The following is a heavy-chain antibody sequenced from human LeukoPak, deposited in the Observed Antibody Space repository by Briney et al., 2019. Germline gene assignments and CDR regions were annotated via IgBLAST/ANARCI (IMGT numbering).Heavy chain of an antibody. Sequence: EASVKVSCKASGYTFTDYYMHWVRQAPGQGLEWMGWISAYNGNTNYAQKLQGRVTMTTDTSTSTAYMELRSLRSDDTAVYYCARIAVAGTWSWFDPWGQGTLVTVSS. CDR1: GYTFTDYY. CDR2: ISAYNGNT. V-gene: IGHV1-18*04. J-gene: IGHJ5*02. CDR3: ARIAVAGTWSWFDP. D-gene: IGHD6-19*01.